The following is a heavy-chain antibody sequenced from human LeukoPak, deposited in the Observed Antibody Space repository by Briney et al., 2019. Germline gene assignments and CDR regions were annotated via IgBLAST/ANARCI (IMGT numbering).Heavy chain of an antibody. D-gene: IGHD3-9*01. V-gene: IGHV3-30*02. CDR1: GFTFSSYG. Sequence: PGGSLRLSCAASGFTFSSYGMHWVRQAPGKGLEWVAFIRYDGSNKYYADSVKGRFTISRDNSKNSLYLQMNSLRAEDTALYYCARGGYDILTGYSPSDYWGQGTLVTVSS. J-gene: IGHJ4*02. CDR3: ARGGYDILTGYSPSDY. CDR2: IRYDGSNK.